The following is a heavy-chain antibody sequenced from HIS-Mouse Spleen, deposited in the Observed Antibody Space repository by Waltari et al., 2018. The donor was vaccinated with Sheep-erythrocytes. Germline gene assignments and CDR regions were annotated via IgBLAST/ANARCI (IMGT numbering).Heavy chain of an antibody. CDR3: ARDGGSEPYDY. Sequence: QVQLVQSGAEVKKPGASVKVSCKASGYTFTGYYMHWVRQAPGKGLEWMGWVNPNSGGTNYAQKVQGRVTMTRDTSISTAYMELSRLRSDDTAVYYCARDGGSEPYDYWGQGTLVTVSS. CDR1: GYTFTGYY. J-gene: IGHJ4*02. D-gene: IGHD2-15*01. CDR2: VNPNSGGT. V-gene: IGHV1-2*02.